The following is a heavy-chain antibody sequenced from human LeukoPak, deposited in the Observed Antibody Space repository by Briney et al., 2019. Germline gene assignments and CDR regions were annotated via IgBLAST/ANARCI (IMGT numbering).Heavy chain of an antibody. V-gene: IGHV4-4*07. Sequence: SETLSLTCTVSGYSISSGYYWSWIRQPAGKGLKWIGRIYTSGSTNYNPSLKSRVTMSVDTSKNQFSLKLSSVTAADTAVYYCAREPLGIFGVVWGQGTLVTVSS. CDR2: IYTSGST. J-gene: IGHJ4*02. CDR3: AREPLGIFGVV. D-gene: IGHD3-3*01. CDR1: GYSISSGYY.